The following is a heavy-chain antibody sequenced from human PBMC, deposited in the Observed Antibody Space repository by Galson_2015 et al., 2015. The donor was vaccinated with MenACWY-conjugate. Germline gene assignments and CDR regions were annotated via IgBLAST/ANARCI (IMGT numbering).Heavy chain of an antibody. V-gene: IGHV3-21*01. J-gene: IGHJ5*02. Sequence: SLRLSCAASGFTFSSFSMNWVRQAPGKGLEWVSSISATSATIYCADSVKGRFTISRDNAKNSLYLQMNSLRAEDTAVYYCARTAGSVPPWGLGTLVTVSS. D-gene: IGHD6-13*01. CDR3: ARTAGSVPP. CDR1: GFTFSSFS. CDR2: ISATSATI.